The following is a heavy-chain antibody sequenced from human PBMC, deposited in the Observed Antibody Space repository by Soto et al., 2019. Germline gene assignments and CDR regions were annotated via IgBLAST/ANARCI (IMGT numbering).Heavy chain of an antibody. D-gene: IGHD2-2*01. CDR3: AKVSSPAAMGSSDY. CDR2: IYSGGST. Sequence: GGSLRLSCAASGFTVSSNYMSWVRQAPGKGLEWVSVIYSGGSTYYADSVKGRFTISRDNSKNTLYLQMNSLRAEDTAVYYCAKVSSPAAMGSSDYWGQGTLVTVSS. CDR1: GFTVSSNY. J-gene: IGHJ4*02. V-gene: IGHV3-53*01.